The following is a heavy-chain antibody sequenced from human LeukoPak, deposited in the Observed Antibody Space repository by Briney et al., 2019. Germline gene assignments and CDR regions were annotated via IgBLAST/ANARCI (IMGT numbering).Heavy chain of an antibody. CDR2: INQDGSGK. J-gene: IGHJ1*01. CDR1: GFTFSRHW. CDR3: AEGTTG. Sequence: TGGSLRLSCATSGFTFSRHWVSWVRQAPGKGLEWVANINQDGSGKYYVDSVKGRFTISRDNAKNSLYLQMNSLRSEDTAIYYCAEGTTGWGQGTLVTVSS. V-gene: IGHV3-7*01. D-gene: IGHD1-1*01.